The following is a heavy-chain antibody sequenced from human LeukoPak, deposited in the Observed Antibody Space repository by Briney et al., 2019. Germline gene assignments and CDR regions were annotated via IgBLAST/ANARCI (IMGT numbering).Heavy chain of an antibody. CDR2: IYHSGST. V-gene: IGHV4-38-2*01. Sequence: SETLSLTCAVSGYSISSGYYWGWIWQPPGKGLEWIGSIYHSGSTYYNPSLKSRVTISVDTSKNQFSLKLSSVTAADTAVYYCARAVGGYCGGDCPDIWGQGTMVTVSS. D-gene: IGHD2-21*02. CDR1: GYSISSGYY. CDR3: ARAVGGYCGGDCPDI. J-gene: IGHJ3*02.